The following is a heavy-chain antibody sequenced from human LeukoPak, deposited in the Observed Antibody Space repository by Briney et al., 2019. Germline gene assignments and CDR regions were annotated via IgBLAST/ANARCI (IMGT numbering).Heavy chain of an antibody. CDR3: AIGERELKY. D-gene: IGHD1-26*01. V-gene: IGHV1-8*01. CDR1: GNTFSSYD. J-gene: IGHJ4*02. CDR2: MNPNSGNT. Sequence: ASVKVSCKASGNTFSSYDINWVRQATGQGLEWMGWMNPNSGNTGYVQKFQGRVTVTRSTSIRTVYMELSSLRSEDTAVYYCAIGERELKYWGQGTLVTVSS.